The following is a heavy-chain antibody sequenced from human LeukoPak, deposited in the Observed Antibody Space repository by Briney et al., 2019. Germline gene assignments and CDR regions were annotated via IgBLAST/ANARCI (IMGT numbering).Heavy chain of an antibody. CDR2: IFYSGST. CDR1: GGSISTSNYY. J-gene: IGHJ4*02. CDR3: ARNRGGPSIVATIIGGFDY. V-gene: IGHV4-39*07. Sequence: SETLSLTCTVSGGSISTSNYYWGWIRQPPGKGLEWIGNIFYSGSTYYSPSLKRRVTISLDTSRNQFSLKLSSVTAADTAVYYCARNRGGPSIVATIIGGFDYWGQGTLVTVSS. D-gene: IGHD5-12*01.